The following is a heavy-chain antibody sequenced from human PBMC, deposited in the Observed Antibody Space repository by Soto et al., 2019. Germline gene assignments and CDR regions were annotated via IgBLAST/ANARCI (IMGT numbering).Heavy chain of an antibody. CDR3: ARAKTKGYSSGWSLFDY. V-gene: IGHV4-39*01. D-gene: IGHD6-19*01. CDR2: IYYSGST. CDR1: GGSISSSSYY. Sequence: QLQLQESGPGLVKPSETLSLTCTVSGGSISSSSYYWGWIRQPPGKGLEWIGSIYYSGSTYYNPSLKSRVTISVDTSKNQFSLKLSSVTAADTAVYYCARAKTKGYSSGWSLFDYWGQGTLVTVSS. J-gene: IGHJ4*02.